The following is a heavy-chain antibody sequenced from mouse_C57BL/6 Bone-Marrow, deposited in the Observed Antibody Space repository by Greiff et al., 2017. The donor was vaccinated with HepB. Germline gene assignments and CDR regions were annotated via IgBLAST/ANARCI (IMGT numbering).Heavy chain of an antibody. CDR2: ISYDGSN. J-gene: IGHJ2*01. D-gene: IGHD1-1*01. V-gene: IGHV3-6*01. CDR3: ARRSYGSSYDY. CDR1: GYSITSGYY. Sequence: VQLKESGPGLVKPSQSLSLTCSVTGYSITSGYYWNWIRQFPGNKLEWMGYISYDGSNNYNPSLKNRISITRDTSKNQFFLKLNSVTTEDTATYYCARRSYGSSYDYWGQGTTLTVSS.